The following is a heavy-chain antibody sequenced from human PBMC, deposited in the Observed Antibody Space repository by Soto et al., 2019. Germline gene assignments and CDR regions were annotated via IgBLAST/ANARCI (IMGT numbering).Heavy chain of an antibody. CDR2: IVVGSGNT. V-gene: IGHV1-58*02. CDR3: AALDGYNSPGIIGY. D-gene: IGHD3-16*02. Sequence: SVKVSCKASGFTFTSSAMQWVRQARGQRLEWIGWIVVGSGNTNYAQKFQERVTITRDMSTSTAYMELSSRRSEDTAVYYCAALDGYNSPGIIGYWGQGTLVTVSS. CDR1: GFTFTSSA. J-gene: IGHJ4*02.